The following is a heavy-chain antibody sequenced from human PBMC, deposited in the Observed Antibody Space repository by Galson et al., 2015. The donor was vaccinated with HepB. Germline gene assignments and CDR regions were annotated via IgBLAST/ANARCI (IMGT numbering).Heavy chain of an antibody. CDR2: ISDSGGST. Sequence: SLRLSCAASGFTFSSYDMSWVRQAPGKGLEWVAAISDSGGSTYYADSVKGRFTISRDNSKNTLYLQMNSLRAEDTAVYYCAKRLREWGYYGSGSYYYFDYWGQGTLVTVSS. CDR3: AKRLREWGYYGSGSYYYFDY. D-gene: IGHD3-10*01. J-gene: IGHJ4*02. V-gene: IGHV3-23*01. CDR1: GFTFSSYD.